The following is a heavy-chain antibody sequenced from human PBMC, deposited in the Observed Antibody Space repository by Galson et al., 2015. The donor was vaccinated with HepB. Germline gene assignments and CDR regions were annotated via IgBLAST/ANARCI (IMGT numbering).Heavy chain of an antibody. CDR1: GFTFSSYS. Sequence: SLRLSCAASGFTFSSYSMNWVRQAPGKGLEWVSSISSSSSSYIYYADSVKGRFTISRDNAKNSLYLQMNSLRAEDTAVYYCARWELFSKHRYYFDYWGQGTLVTVSS. J-gene: IGHJ4*02. D-gene: IGHD1-26*01. CDR3: ARWELFSKHRYYFDY. CDR2: ISSSSSSYI. V-gene: IGHV3-21*01.